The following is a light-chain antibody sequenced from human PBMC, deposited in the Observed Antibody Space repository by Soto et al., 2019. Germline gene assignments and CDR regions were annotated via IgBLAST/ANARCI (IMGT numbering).Light chain of an antibody. CDR2: GAS. Sequence: EIVLTQSPGTLSLSPGERATLSCRASQSVSSSYLAWYQQKPGQAPRLLIYGASSRATGIPDRFSGSGSGTDFTLTISSLEPEDVAAYYCQQYGSAPPYTFGQGTKLDIK. CDR3: QQYGSAPPYT. J-gene: IGKJ2*01. CDR1: QSVSSSY. V-gene: IGKV3-20*01.